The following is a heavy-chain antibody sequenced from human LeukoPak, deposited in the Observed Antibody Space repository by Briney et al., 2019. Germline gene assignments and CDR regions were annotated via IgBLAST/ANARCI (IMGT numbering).Heavy chain of an antibody. D-gene: IGHD1-14*01. Sequence: GGSLRLSCAASGFTVITNDMPWVRQAPGKGLEWVSVLYSDGNTKYADSVQGRFTISRDNSKNTLYLELNSLSPDDTAGYYCARGVEPLAANTLAYWGQGTLVTVSS. J-gene: IGHJ4*02. V-gene: IGHV3-53*01. CDR3: ARGVEPLAANTLAY. CDR2: LYSDGNT. CDR1: GFTVITND.